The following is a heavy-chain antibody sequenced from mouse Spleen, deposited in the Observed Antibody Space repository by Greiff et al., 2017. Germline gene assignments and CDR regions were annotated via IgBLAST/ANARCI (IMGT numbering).Heavy chain of an antibody. J-gene: IGHJ3*01. V-gene: IGHV1-59*01. CDR2: IDPSDSYT. D-gene: IGHD2-1*01. Sequence: VQLQQSGAELVRPGTSVKLSCKASGYTFTSYWMHWVKQRPGQGLEWIGVIDPSDSYTNYNQKFKGKATLTVDTSSSTAYMQLSSLTSEDSAVYYCARRGIYYGNCFAYWGQGTLVTVSA. CDR1: GYTFTSYW. CDR3: ARRGIYYGNCFAY.